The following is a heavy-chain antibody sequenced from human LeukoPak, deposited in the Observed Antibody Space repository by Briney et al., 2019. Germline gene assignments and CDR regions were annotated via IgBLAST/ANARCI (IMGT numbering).Heavy chain of an antibody. J-gene: IGHJ6*02. Sequence: GGSLGLSCAASGFTFSSYGMHWVRQAPGKGLEWVAVISYDGSNKYYADSVKGRFTISRDNSKNTLYLQMNSLNSLIAEDTAVYYCAKDRGGFSYYYYGMDVWGQGTTVTVSS. V-gene: IGHV3-30*18. CDR3: AKDRGGFSYYYYGMDV. CDR1: GFTFSSYG. CDR2: ISYDGSNK. D-gene: IGHD3-10*01.